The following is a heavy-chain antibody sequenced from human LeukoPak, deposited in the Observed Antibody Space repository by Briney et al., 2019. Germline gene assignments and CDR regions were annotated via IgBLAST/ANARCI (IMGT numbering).Heavy chain of an antibody. CDR3: ARRYFDY. Sequence: SETLSLTCTVSGGSISSTSYYWAWIRQPPGKGLEWIGEINHSGSTNYNPSLKSRVTISVDTSKNQFSLKLSSVTAADTAVYYCARRYFDYWGQGTLVTVSS. V-gene: IGHV4-39*07. CDR1: GGSISSTSYY. J-gene: IGHJ4*02. CDR2: INHSGST.